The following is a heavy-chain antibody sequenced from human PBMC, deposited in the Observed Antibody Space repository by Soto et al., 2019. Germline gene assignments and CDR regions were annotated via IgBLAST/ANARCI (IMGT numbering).Heavy chain of an antibody. CDR3: ARSGPPEGY. D-gene: IGHD3-10*01. CDR2: ISAYNGNT. CDR1: GYTFTSYA. J-gene: IGHJ4*02. V-gene: IGHV1-18*01. Sequence: QVQLVQSGVEVKKPGASVKVSCKASGYTFTSYAISRVRQAPGQGLEWMGWISAYNGNTNYAQKLQGRVTMTTDSSTITAYMELRSQRSDDTAVYSCARSGPPEGYWGQGTLVPVSS.